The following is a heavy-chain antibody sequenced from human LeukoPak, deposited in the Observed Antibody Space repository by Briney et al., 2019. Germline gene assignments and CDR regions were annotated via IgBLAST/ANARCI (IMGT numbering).Heavy chain of an antibody. CDR3: AREVTSGLYLLDY. Sequence: SETLSLTCTVSGGSIGSYYWSWIRQPAGKGLEWIGRIYTSGSTNYNPSLKSRVTMSVDTSKNHFSLKLSSVTAADTAVYYCAREVTSGLYLLDYWGQGTLVTVSS. J-gene: IGHJ4*02. CDR1: GGSIGSYY. D-gene: IGHD3-16*01. CDR2: IYTSGST. V-gene: IGHV4-4*07.